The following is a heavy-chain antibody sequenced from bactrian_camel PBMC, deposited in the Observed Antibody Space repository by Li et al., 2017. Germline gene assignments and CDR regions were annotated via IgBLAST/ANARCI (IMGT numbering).Heavy chain of an antibody. Sequence: VESGGGSVQAGGSLRLSCGYTYNEGDMAWFPQAPGKGLEWVSTIYKDGSSTYSPDSVKGRYTASVDKSKNTVYLQMNNLKDDDTALYYCATQRSWSTGAYAANYWGQGTQVTVS. CDR3: ATQRSWSTGAYAANY. D-gene: IGHD6*01. J-gene: IGHJ4*01. CDR2: IYKDGSST. CDR1: YTYNEGD. V-gene: IGHV3-2*01.